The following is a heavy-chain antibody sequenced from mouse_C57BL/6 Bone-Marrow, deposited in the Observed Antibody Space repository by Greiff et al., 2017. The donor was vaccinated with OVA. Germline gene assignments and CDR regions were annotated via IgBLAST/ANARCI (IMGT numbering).Heavy chain of an antibody. CDR2: IWGVGST. V-gene: IGHV2-6*01. CDR1: GFSLTSYG. Sequence: VQLQQSGPGLVAPSQRLSITCTVSGFSLTSYGVDWVRQSPGKGLEWLGVIWGVGSTNYNSALKSRLSISKDNSKSQVFLKMNSLQTDDTAMYYCAIYDYDDGAWFAYWGEGTLVTVSA. CDR3: AIYDYDDGAWFAY. J-gene: IGHJ3*01. D-gene: IGHD2-4*01.